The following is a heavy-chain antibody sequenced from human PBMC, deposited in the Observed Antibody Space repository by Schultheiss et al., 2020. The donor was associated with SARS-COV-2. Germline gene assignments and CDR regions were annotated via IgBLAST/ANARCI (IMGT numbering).Heavy chain of an antibody. J-gene: IGHJ4*02. Sequence: GESLKISCAASGFTFSSYAMSWVRQAPGKGLEWVSSISSSSSYIYYADSVKGRFTISRDNAKNSLYLQMNSLRAEDTAVYYCAKDRAFWQWLLDYWGQGTLVTVSS. V-gene: IGHV3-21*01. CDR3: AKDRAFWQWLLDY. D-gene: IGHD6-19*01. CDR2: ISSSSSYI. CDR1: GFTFSSYA.